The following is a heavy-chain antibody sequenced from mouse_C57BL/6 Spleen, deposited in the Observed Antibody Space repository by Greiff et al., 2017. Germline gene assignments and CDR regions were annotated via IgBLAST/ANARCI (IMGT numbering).Heavy chain of an antibody. CDR1: GYTFTSYW. V-gene: IGHV1-59*01. Sequence: VQLQQPGAELVRPGTSVKLSCKASGYTFTSYWMHWVKQRPGQGLEWIGVIDPSDSYTNYNQKFKGKATLTVDTSSSTAYMQLSSLTSEDSAVYYCALYDYDESRFDYWGQGTTLTVSS. D-gene: IGHD2-4*01. J-gene: IGHJ2*01. CDR3: ALYDYDESRFDY. CDR2: IDPSDSYT.